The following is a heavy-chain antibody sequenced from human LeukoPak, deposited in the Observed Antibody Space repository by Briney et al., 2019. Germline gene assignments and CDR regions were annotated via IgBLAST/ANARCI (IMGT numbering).Heavy chain of an antibody. CDR3: ANSPGYDYVWGSYRYKGSVLYYFDY. V-gene: IGHV3-23*01. CDR1: GFTFTSYA. Sequence: GGSLRLSCAASGFTFTSYAMTWARQAPGKGLEWVSGVSGSGGSTDYADSVKGRFTISRDNSKNTLYLQMNSLRAEDTAVYYCANSPGYDYVWGSYRYKGSVLYYFDYWGQGTLVTVSS. CDR2: VSGSGGST. D-gene: IGHD3-16*02. J-gene: IGHJ4*02.